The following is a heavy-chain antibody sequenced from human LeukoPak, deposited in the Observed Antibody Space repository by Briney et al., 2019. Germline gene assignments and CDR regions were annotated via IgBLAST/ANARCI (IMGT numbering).Heavy chain of an antibody. D-gene: IGHD3-22*01. CDR1: GGSISSYY. CDR3: ARHRDYYDSSGYFPPYFDY. Sequence: SETLSLTCTVSGGSISSYYWSWIRQPPGKGLEWIGYIYYSGSTNYNPSLKSRVTISVDTSKNQFSLKLSSVTAADTAVYYCARHRDYYDSSGYFPPYFDYWGQGTLVTVSS. CDR2: IYYSGST. V-gene: IGHV4-59*08. J-gene: IGHJ4*02.